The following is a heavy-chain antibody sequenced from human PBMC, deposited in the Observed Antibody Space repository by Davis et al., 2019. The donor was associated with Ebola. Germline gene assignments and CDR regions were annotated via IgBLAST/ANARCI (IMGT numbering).Heavy chain of an antibody. CDR2: INPYTGGT. Sequence: AASVKVSCKASGYTFTSYGITWVRQAPGQGLEWVGRINPYTGGTSSAQKFQGRVTVTRDTSTTTVYMDLSSLRSEDTALYYCTTPGGQDSGYDVFDIWGQGTMVTVSS. CDR1: GYTFTSYG. J-gene: IGHJ3*02. CDR3: TTPGGQDSGYDVFDI. V-gene: IGHV1-18*04. D-gene: IGHD5-12*01.